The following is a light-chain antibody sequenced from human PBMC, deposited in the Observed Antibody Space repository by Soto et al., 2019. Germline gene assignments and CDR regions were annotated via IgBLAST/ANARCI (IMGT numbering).Light chain of an antibody. Sequence: QSALTQPASVSGSPGQSITISCTGTSSDVGSYNLVSWYQQHPGKAPKLMIYEGSKRPSGVSNRFSGFKSGNTASLTISGLQAEDEADYYCCSYAGSSILFGGGTKVTVL. CDR1: SSDVGSYNL. CDR2: EGS. J-gene: IGLJ2*01. CDR3: CSYAGSSIL. V-gene: IGLV2-23*01.